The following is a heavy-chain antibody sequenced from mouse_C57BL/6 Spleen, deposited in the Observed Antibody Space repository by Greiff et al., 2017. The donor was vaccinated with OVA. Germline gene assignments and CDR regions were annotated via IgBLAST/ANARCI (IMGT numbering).Heavy chain of an antibody. J-gene: IGHJ1*03. D-gene: IGHD2-5*01. CDR3: ARQRDYYSNQGWYFDV. V-gene: IGHV5-9*01. Sequence: EVKVVESGGGLVKPGGSLKLSCAASGFTFSSYTMSWVRQTPEKRLEWVATISGGGGNTYYPDSVKGRFTISRDNAKNTLYLQMSSLRSEDTALYYCARQRDYYSNQGWYFDVWGTGTTVTVSS. CDR1: GFTFSSYT. CDR2: ISGGGGNT.